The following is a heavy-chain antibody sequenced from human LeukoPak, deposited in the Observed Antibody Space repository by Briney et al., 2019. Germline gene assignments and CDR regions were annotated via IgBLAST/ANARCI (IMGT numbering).Heavy chain of an antibody. D-gene: IGHD3/OR15-3a*01. CDR2: ITSKPFGETS. J-gene: IGHJ4*02. V-gene: IGHV3-49*04. CDR1: GFTFGDHS. Sequence: GGSLRLSCTGSGFTFGDHSMSWVRQAPGKGLEWIGFITSKPFGETSHYAASVSGRFTFSRDDSKSIAYLQMNSLETEDTAVYYCARHDGMILPVWGQGTLVTVSS. CDR3: ARHDGMILPV.